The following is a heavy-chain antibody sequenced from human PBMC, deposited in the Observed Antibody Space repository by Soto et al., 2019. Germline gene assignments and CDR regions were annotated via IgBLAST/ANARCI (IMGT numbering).Heavy chain of an antibody. CDR3: ARQGGWEILGGFDL. CDR2: IKQDGSEK. V-gene: IGHV3-7*01. CDR1: GFTSSIYW. Sequence: GGSLRLSCAASGFTSSIYWISWVRQAPGKGLEWVANIKQDGSEKSYVDSVKGRFTISRDNAKNSLSLQMNSLRVEDTAVYYCARQGGWEILGGFDLWGQGTPVTVSS. D-gene: IGHD1-26*01. J-gene: IGHJ4*02.